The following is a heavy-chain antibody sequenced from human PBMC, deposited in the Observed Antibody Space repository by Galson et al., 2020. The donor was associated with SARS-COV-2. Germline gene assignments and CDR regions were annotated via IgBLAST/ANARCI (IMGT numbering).Heavy chain of an antibody. CDR3: ARDWGSSFGETYYYYGMDV. V-gene: IGHV3-7*01. CDR1: GFTFSSYW. D-gene: IGHD6-13*01. Sequence: GESLKISCAASGFTFSSYWMSWVRQAPGKGLEWVANIKQDGSEKYYVDSVKGRFTISRDNAKNSLYLQMNSLRAEDTAVYYCARDWGSSFGETYYYYGMDVWGQGTTVTVSS. CDR2: IKQDGSEK. J-gene: IGHJ6*02.